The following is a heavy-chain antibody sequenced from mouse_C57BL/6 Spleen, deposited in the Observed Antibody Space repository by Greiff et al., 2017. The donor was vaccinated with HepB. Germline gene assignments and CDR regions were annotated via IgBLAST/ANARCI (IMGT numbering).Heavy chain of an antibody. Sequence: QVQLKQPGAELVRPGSSVKLSCKASGYTFTSYWMHWVKQRPIQGLEWIGNIDPSDSETHYNQKFKDKATLTVDKSSSTAYMQLSSLTSEDSAVYYCARVYYDYDRAWFAYWGQGTLVTVSA. V-gene: IGHV1-52*01. D-gene: IGHD2-4*01. CDR1: GYTFTSYW. J-gene: IGHJ3*01. CDR2: IDPSDSET. CDR3: ARVYYDYDRAWFAY.